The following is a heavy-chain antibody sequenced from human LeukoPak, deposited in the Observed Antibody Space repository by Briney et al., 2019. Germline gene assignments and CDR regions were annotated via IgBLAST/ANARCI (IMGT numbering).Heavy chain of an antibody. Sequence: ASVKVSCKASGYTFTGYYMHWVRPAPGQGLEWMGWINPNSGGTNYAQKFQGRVTMTRDTSISTAYMELSRLRSDDTAVYYCARVRGDTVNFDYWGQGTLVTVSS. CDR1: GYTFTGYY. V-gene: IGHV1-2*02. J-gene: IGHJ4*02. CDR2: INPNSGGT. D-gene: IGHD4-11*01. CDR3: ARVRGDTVNFDY.